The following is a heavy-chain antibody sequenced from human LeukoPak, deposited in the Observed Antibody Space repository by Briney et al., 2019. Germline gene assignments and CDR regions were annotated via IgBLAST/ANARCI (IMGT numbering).Heavy chain of an antibody. V-gene: IGHV1-46*01. CDR1: GYTFTSYY. CDR3: ARESGNRAFDI. Sequence: GASVKVSCKASGYTFTSYYMHWVRQAPGQGLEWMGIINPSGGSTSFAQRFQGRVTMTRDMSTSTVYMELSSLRSEDTAVYYCARESGNRAFDIWGQGTMVTVSS. CDR2: INPSGGST. J-gene: IGHJ3*02. D-gene: IGHD2/OR15-2a*01.